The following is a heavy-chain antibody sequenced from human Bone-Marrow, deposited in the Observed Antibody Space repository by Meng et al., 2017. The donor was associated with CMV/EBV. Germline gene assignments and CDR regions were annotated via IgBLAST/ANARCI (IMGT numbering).Heavy chain of an antibody. CDR3: TRDQKQLWSRYFYYGMDV. Sequence: GESLKISCAVSGFTFSTYAVHWVRQAPGKGLEWVAVISYDGDITYYADSVKGRFTISRDNSRSTLYVQMNSLKAEDTAVYYCTRDQKQLWSRYFYYGMDVWGQGTTVTVSS. D-gene: IGHD1-1*01. CDR2: ISYDGDIT. V-gene: IGHV3-30-3*01. CDR1: GFTFSTYA. J-gene: IGHJ6*02.